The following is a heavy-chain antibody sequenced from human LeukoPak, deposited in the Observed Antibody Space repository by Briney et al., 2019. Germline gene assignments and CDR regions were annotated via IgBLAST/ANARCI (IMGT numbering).Heavy chain of an antibody. CDR2: INNEGTGT. CDR3: ARDNGRGTVTLLFDY. Sequence: GGSLRLSCAASGFSFSAYWMHWVRQAPGKGLVWVSRINNEGTGTDYADSVRGRFTISRVNVENTLYLQMNSLRAEDTAVYYCARDNGRGTVTLLFDYWGQGTLVTVSS. D-gene: IGHD4-17*01. V-gene: IGHV3-74*01. CDR1: GFSFSAYW. J-gene: IGHJ4*02.